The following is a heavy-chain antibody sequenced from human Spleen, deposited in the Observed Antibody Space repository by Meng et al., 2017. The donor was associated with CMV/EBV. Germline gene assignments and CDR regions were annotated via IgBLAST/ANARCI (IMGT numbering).Heavy chain of an antibody. J-gene: IGHJ4*02. V-gene: IGHV3-48*04. CDR3: AREWERCSSTSCGYY. CDR1: GFTVFSNE. D-gene: IGHD2-2*01. Sequence: GGSLRLSCAASGFTVFSNEMSWVRQAPGKGLEWVSYISSSSSTIYYADSVKGRFTISRDNAKNSLYLQMNSLRAEDTAVYYCAREWERCSSTSCGYYWGQGTLVTVSS. CDR2: ISSSSSTI.